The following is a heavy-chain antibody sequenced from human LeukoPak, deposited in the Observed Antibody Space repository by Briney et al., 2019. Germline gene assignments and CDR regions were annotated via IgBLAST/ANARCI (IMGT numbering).Heavy chain of an antibody. J-gene: IGHJ4*02. D-gene: IGHD5-24*01. CDR3: ACSRDLYSPLDY. CDR1: GGSFSGYY. V-gene: IGHV4-34*01. Sequence: PSETLSLTCAVYGGSFSGYYWSWIRQPPGKGLEWIGEINHSGTTYYNPSLKSRITISVDTSKNQFSLKLNSVTAADTALYYCACSRDLYSPLDYWGQGTLVTVSS. CDR2: INHSGTT.